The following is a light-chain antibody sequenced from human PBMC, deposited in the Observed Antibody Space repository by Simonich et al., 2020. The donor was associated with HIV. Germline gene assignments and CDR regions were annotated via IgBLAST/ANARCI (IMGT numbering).Light chain of an antibody. Sequence: DIQMTQSPSSLSASVGDRVTITCRASQSSSSYLNWYQQKPGKAPKLLIYAASTLQSGVPSRFSGSGSGTDFTLTISNLQPEDFATYYCQQSYSTPPYTFGQGTKLEIK. V-gene: IGKV1-39*01. CDR1: QSSSSY. CDR3: QQSYSTPPYT. J-gene: IGKJ2*01. CDR2: AAS.